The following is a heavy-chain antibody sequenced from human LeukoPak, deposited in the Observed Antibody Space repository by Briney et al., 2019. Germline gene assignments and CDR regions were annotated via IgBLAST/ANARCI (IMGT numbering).Heavy chain of an antibody. D-gene: IGHD2-2*01. V-gene: IGHV3-11*01. Sequence: GGSLRLSCAASGFTFSDYYMSWIRQAPGKGLEWVSYISGSGSTVYYAASVRGRFTISRDNAKNSLFLQMNSLRAEDTAVYYCARDRSSSDPGDWFDSWGQGTLVTVSS. CDR2: ISGSGSTV. CDR1: GFTFSDYY. J-gene: IGHJ5*01. CDR3: ARDRSSSDPGDWFDS.